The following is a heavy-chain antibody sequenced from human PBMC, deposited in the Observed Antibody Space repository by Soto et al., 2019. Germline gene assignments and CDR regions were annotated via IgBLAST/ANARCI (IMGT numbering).Heavy chain of an antibody. D-gene: IGHD3-22*01. CDR1: GGSISSYY. V-gene: IGHV4-59*08. CDR3: ARLGDYYPAFVY. Sequence: PSETLSLTCTVSGGSISSYYWSWFRQPPGKGLEWIGYIYYSGSTSYNPSLKSRLSISLETSKKQFSLRLTSVTAADTAVYYCARLGDYYPAFVYCGRRTLVTVSS. J-gene: IGHJ4*02. CDR2: IYYSGST.